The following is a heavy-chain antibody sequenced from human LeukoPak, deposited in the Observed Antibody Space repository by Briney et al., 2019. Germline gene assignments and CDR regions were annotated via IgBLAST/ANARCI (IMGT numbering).Heavy chain of an antibody. CDR3: ARAKLLWFWEYKYYFDY. CDR2: ISAYNGNT. CDR1: GYTFTSYG. Sequence: GASVKVSCKASGYTFTSYGLSWVRQAPGQGLKWMGWISAYNGNTNYAQKLQGRVTMTTYTSTSTAYMELRSLRSDDTAVYYCARAKLLWFWEYKYYFDYWGQGTLVTVSS. D-gene: IGHD3-10*01. V-gene: IGHV1-18*01. J-gene: IGHJ4*02.